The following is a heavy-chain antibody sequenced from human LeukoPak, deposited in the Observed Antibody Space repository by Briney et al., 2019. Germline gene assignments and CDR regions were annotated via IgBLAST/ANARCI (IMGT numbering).Heavy chain of an antibody. V-gene: IGHV4-38-2*01. Sequence: SETLSLTCAVSGDSISSGYYWGWIRQPPGKGLEWIGSVYHSGSTFYNPSLKSRVIISADTSENQFSLRLSSVTAADTAVYYCARPRTNYVNDAFHIWGRGTTVTVS. CDR3: ARPRTNYVNDAFHI. J-gene: IGHJ3*02. CDR2: VYHSGST. CDR1: GDSISSGYY. D-gene: IGHD4/OR15-4a*01.